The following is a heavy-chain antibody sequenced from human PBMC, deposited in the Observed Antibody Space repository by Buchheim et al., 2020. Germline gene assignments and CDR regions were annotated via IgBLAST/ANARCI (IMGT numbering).Heavy chain of an antibody. D-gene: IGHD1-1*01. J-gene: IGHJ5*02. CDR1: GFSLSNFP. V-gene: IGHV3-30*16. CDR2: ISYDGLNE. Sequence: QAQLVESGGGVVQPGRSLTVSCEASGFSLSNFPMHWVRRAPGKGLEWVAFISYDGLNEFYADSVKGRFTISRDNSKNTVYLQMDRLKTEDTAVYYCARDLRGTGRAVKGRTWGQGTL. CDR3: ARDLRGTGRAVKGRT.